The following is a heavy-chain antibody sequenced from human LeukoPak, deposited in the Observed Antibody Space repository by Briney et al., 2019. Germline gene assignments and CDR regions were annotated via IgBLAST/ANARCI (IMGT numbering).Heavy chain of an antibody. CDR1: GFTVSSNY. CDR3: AGAGEGYCSGSSCYVRYYYMDV. J-gene: IGHJ6*03. Sequence: GGSLRLSCAASGFTVSSNYMSWVRQAPGKGLEWVSVIYSGGSTYYADSVKGRFTISRDNSKNTLYLQMNSLRAEDTAVYYCAGAGEGYCSGSSCYVRYYYMDVWGKGTTVTVSS. CDR2: IYSGGST. V-gene: IGHV3-53*01. D-gene: IGHD2-15*01.